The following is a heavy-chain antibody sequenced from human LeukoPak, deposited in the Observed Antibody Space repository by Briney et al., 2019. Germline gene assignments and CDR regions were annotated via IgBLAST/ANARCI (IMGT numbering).Heavy chain of an antibody. J-gene: IGHJ6*02. CDR3: ARSTHVWFGELSPYGYYYYGMDV. Sequence: PSETLSLTSAVYGGSFSGYYWSWIRQPPGKGLEWIGEINHSGSTNYNPSLKSRVTISVDTSKNQFSLKLSSVTAADTAVYYCARSTHVWFGELSPYGYYYYGMDVWGQGTTVTVFS. D-gene: IGHD3-10*01. CDR2: INHSGST. V-gene: IGHV4-34*01. CDR1: GGSFSGYY.